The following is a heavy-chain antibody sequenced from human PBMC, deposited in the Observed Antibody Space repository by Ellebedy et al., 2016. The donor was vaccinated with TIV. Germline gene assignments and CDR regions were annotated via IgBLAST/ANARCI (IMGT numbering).Heavy chain of an antibody. CDR3: ATELSGSYSTFDY. J-gene: IGHJ4*02. CDR1: GGTFSSYA. CDR2: IIPIFGTA. Sequence: SVKVSCXASGGTFSSYAISWVRQAPGQGLEWMGGIIPIFGTANYAQKFQGRVTMTEDTSTDTAYMELSSLRSEDTAVYFCATELSGSYSTFDYWGQGTLVTVSS. V-gene: IGHV1-69*06. D-gene: IGHD1-26*01.